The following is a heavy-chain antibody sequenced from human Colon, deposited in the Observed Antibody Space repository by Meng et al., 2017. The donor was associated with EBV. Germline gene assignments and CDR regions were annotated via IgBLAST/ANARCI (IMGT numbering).Heavy chain of an antibody. Sequence: QVQLVQFGSELKKPWASVKVSCKASGYTFTSSAMNWVRQAPGQGLEWMGWISAYNGNTNYAQKLQGRVTMTTDTSTSTAYMELRSLRSDDTAVYYCARNRPRGVATGANWFDPWGQGTLVTVSS. D-gene: IGHD5-12*01. V-gene: IGHV1-18*01. J-gene: IGHJ5*02. CDR3: ARNRPRGVATGANWFDP. CDR1: GYTFTSSA. CDR2: ISAYNGNT.